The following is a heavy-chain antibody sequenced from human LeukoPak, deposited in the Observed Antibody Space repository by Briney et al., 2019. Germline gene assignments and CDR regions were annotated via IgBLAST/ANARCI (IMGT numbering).Heavy chain of an antibody. Sequence: SETLSLTCAVYGGSFSGYYWSWIRQPPGKGLEWIGEINHSGSSNYNASLKSRVTISGDTSKNQFSLKLSSVTAADTAVYYCARHDIEYSSSSGDYWGRGTLVTVSS. CDR2: INHSGSS. D-gene: IGHD6-6*01. CDR1: GGSFSGYY. V-gene: IGHV4-34*01. J-gene: IGHJ4*02. CDR3: ARHDIEYSSSSGDY.